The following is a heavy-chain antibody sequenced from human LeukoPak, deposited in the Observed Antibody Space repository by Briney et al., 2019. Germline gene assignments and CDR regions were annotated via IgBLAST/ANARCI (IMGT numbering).Heavy chain of an antibody. Sequence: GESLKISCKGSGYSVTSYWIGGGRQMPGKGLEWMGIIYPGDSDTRYSPSFQGQVTISADKSISTAYLQWSSLKASDTAMDYCARAPDCSSTSCYYMDVWGKGTTVTVSS. D-gene: IGHD2-2*01. CDR1: GYSVTSYW. CDR2: IYPGDSDT. V-gene: IGHV5-51*01. J-gene: IGHJ6*03. CDR3: ARAPDCSSTSCYYMDV.